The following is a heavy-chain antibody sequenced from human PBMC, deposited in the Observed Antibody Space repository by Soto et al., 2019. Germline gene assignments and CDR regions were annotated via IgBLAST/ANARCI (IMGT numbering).Heavy chain of an antibody. D-gene: IGHD2-2*01. CDR2: INPDAGAT. CDR3: ARGDIVLVPASEGNWFDP. J-gene: IGHJ5*02. V-gene: IGHV1-46*01. Sequence: VQLVQSGAEVKKPGASVTVSCKASAYSFTTYHIHWVRQAPGQGLEWMGLINPDAGATNYAQRFQGRLRLTRDTSTSTVYMELRSLTFDDTAVYYCARGDIVLVPASEGNWFDPWGQGTLVTVSS. CDR1: AYSFTTYH.